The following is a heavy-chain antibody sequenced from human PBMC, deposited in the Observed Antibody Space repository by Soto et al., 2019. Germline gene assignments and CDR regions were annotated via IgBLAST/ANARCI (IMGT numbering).Heavy chain of an antibody. CDR3: ARAHEPANWFDP. Sequence: EVQLLESGGGLVKPGGSLRLSCAASGFTFSSYSMNWVRQAPGKGLEWVSSISSSSSYIYYADSVKGRFTISRDNAKNSLYLQMNSLRAEDTAVYYCARAHEPANWFDPWGQGTLVTVSS. V-gene: IGHV3-21*01. CDR1: GFTFSSYS. J-gene: IGHJ5*02. CDR2: ISSSSSYI.